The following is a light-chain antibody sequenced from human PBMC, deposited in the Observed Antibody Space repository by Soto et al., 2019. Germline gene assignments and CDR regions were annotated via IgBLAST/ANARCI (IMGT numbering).Light chain of an antibody. CDR3: CSYVGGWV. V-gene: IGLV2-23*01. CDR1: SSNIGSYYL. CDR2: EDF. J-gene: IGLJ3*02. Sequence: QSALTQPASVSGSPGQSTTISCTGTSSNIGSYYLVSWYQQHPGRAPKLIIYEDFKRPSGVSNRFSTSKSGNTASLTISGLQAEDEADYYCCSYVGGWVFGGGTKLTVL.